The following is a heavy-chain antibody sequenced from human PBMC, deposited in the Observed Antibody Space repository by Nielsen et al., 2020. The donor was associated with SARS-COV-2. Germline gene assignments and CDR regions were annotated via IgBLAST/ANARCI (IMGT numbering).Heavy chain of an antibody. CDR1: GFTFSNAW. CDR3: ATLGYSSSPKGGYYFDY. J-gene: IGHJ4*02. V-gene: IGHV3-73*01. D-gene: IGHD6-6*01. Sequence: GESLKISCAASGFTFSNAWMSWVRQAPGKGLEWLGRIRSYANEYATAYAASVKGRFTISRDDSKNTAYLQMNSLKTEDTAVYYCATLGYSSSPKGGYYFDYWGQGTLVTVSS. CDR2: IRSYANEYAT.